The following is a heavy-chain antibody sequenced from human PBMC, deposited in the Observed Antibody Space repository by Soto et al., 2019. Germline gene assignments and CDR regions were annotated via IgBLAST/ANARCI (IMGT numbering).Heavy chain of an antibody. J-gene: IGHJ4*02. CDR1: GDSISSYY. CDR2: IHYSGST. Sequence: PSETLSLTCTVSGDSISSYYWSWIRQPPGKGLEWIGYIHYSGSTNYNPSLKSRVTISVDTSKNQFSLRLSSVTAADTAVYYCARDGGDYYDSSGYTPIGLERRLDYWGQGTLVTVSS. V-gene: IGHV4-59*01. D-gene: IGHD3-22*01. CDR3: ARDGGDYYDSSGYTPIGLERRLDY.